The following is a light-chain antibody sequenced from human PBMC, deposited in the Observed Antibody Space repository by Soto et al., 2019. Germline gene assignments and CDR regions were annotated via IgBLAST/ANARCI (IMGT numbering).Light chain of an antibody. V-gene: IGLV1-36*01. J-gene: IGLJ1*01. Sequence: QLVLTQPPSVSEAPRQRVTISCSGSSSNIGNNAVNWYQQLPGKAPKLLIYYDDLLPSGVSDRFSGSKSGTSASLAISGLQSEDEADYYCAAWDGSLNGYVFGTGTKVTVL. CDR2: YDD. CDR1: SSNIGNNA. CDR3: AAWDGSLNGYV.